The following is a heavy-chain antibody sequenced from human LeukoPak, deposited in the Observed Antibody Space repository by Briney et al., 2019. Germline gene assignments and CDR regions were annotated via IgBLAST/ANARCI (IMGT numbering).Heavy chain of an antibody. CDR1: GGSISSSSYY. Sequence: SETLSLTCTVSGGSISSSSYYWGWIRQPPGKGLEWIGSIYYSGSTYYNPSLKSRVTISVDTSKNQFSLKLRSVTAADTAVYYCASQNYYGSGRTGFDPWGQGTLVTVSS. J-gene: IGHJ5*02. CDR3: ASQNYYGSGRTGFDP. V-gene: IGHV4-39*07. CDR2: IYYSGST. D-gene: IGHD3-10*01.